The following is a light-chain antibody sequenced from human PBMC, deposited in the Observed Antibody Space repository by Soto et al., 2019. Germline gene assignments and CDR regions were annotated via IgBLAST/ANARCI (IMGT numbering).Light chain of an antibody. CDR2: LGS. CDR1: QSLLDTNGYNS. Sequence: DLVMTQSPLSLPVTPGEPASISCRSSQSLLDTNGYNSLDWYLQKPGQSPQLLIYLGSHRASGVPDRLSGSGSGTDVTLKISRVEAEDVGVYYCMQALQTLPLTFGPGTRLEIK. J-gene: IGKJ5*01. V-gene: IGKV2-28*01. CDR3: MQALQTLPLT.